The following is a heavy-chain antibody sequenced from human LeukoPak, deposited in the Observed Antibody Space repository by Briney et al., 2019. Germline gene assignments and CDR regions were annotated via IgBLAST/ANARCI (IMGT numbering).Heavy chain of an antibody. CDR1: GFTFSNYA. V-gene: IGHV3-23*01. CDR3: ARGAGYNYPYYFDY. Sequence: GGSLRLSCAASGFTFSNYAMSWVRQAPGKGLEWVSAISGGGASTYYADSVKGRFTISRDNSKNTLYLQMNSLRAEDTAVYYCARGAGYNYPYYFDYWGQGTLVTVSS. J-gene: IGHJ4*02. D-gene: IGHD5-24*01. CDR2: ISGGGAST.